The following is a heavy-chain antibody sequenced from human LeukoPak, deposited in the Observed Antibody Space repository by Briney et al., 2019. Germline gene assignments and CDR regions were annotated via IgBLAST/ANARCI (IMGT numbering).Heavy chain of an antibody. Sequence: GGSLRLSCAASGFTFSSYSMNWVRQAPGKGLEWVSYISSSSNTIYYADSVKGRFTISRDNAKNSLYLQMNSLRAEDTAVYYCARSYVSGSYYYPVVGQYYYYGMDVWGQGTTVTVSS. CDR1: GFTFSSYS. CDR3: ARSYVSGSYYYPVVGQYYYYGMDV. J-gene: IGHJ6*02. D-gene: IGHD3-10*01. V-gene: IGHV3-48*04. CDR2: ISSSSNTI.